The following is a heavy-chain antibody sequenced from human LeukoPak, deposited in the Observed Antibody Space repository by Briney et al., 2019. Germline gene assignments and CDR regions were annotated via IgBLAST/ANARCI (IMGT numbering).Heavy chain of an antibody. Sequence: GGSLRLSCAASGFTFSNYWMHWVRQGPGEGLVWVSRINSDGKSKSYADSVKGRFTISRDNAKNTLFLQMNSLRAEDTAVYFCAKSWAGSSGFYFDHWGQGTLVTVSS. D-gene: IGHD3-22*01. CDR2: INSDGKSK. CDR1: GFTFSNYW. V-gene: IGHV3-74*01. CDR3: AKSWAGSSGFYFDH. J-gene: IGHJ4*02.